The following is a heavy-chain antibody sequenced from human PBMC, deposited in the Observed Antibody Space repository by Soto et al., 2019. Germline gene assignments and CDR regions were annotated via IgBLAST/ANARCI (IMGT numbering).Heavy chain of an antibody. CDR3: ASGDLYYDYVWGSLGSARNCFDP. CDR1: GGTFSSYA. V-gene: IGHV1-69*13. D-gene: IGHD3-16*01. Sequence: ASVKVSCKASGGTFSSYAISWVRQAPGQGLEWMGGIIPIFGTANYAQKFQGRVTITADESTSTAYMELSSLRSEDTAVYYCASGDLYYDYVWGSLGSARNCFDPCGQRTLVTVSS. J-gene: IGHJ5*02. CDR2: IIPIFGTA.